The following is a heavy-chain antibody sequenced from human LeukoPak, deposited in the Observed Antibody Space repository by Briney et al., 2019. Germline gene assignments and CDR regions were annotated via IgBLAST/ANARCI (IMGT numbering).Heavy chain of an antibody. V-gene: IGHV4-59*01. CDR1: GGSTSTYY. CDR2: NSYSGNT. Sequence: PSEALSLTCTVSGGSTSTYYWTWLRQPPGKGLEWIGYNSYSGNTNYNPSLRSRVSISVDMSKSQFSLKLTSVTATDTAVYYCARAGSGWSFDYWGQGTLVTVSS. D-gene: IGHD6-19*01. J-gene: IGHJ4*02. CDR3: ARAGSGWSFDY.